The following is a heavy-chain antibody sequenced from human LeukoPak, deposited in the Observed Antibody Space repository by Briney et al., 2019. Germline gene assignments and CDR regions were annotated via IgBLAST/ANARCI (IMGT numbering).Heavy chain of an antibody. CDR2: ISYDGSNK. Sequence: PGGYLRLSCAASGFTFSSYAMHWLRQAPGQGLEGVAVISYDGSNKYYADSVKGRFTISRDNSKNTLYLQMNSLRAEDTAVYYCARDEGFVVVTAILDYWGQGTLVTVSS. CDR3: ARDEGFVVVTAILDY. V-gene: IGHV3-30-3*01. J-gene: IGHJ4*02. D-gene: IGHD2-21*02. CDR1: GFTFSSYA.